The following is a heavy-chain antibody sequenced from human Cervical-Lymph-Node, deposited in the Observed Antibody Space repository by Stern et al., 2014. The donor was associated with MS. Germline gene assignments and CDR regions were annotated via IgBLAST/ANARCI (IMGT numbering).Heavy chain of an antibody. Sequence: QMQLVQSGAEVKKPGSSVTVSCKASGGTSTKYAISWARQAPGQRLEWMGGIMPIFRATYYAQRFQGRVTITADESTSTAYMELSSLTSEDTAIYYCSTYGDDFGMDIWGQGTTVTVSS. J-gene: IGHJ6*02. V-gene: IGHV1-69*01. CDR3: STYGDDFGMDI. D-gene: IGHD4-17*01. CDR2: IMPIFRAT. CDR1: GGTSTKYA.